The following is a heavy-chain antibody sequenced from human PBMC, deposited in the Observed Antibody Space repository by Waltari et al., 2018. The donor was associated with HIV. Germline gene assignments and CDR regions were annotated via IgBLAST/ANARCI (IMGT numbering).Heavy chain of an antibody. CDR3: TAELDASSASDS. D-gene: IGHD2-2*01. CDR2: IRSESDDGTR. CDR1: GLTCSKAG. J-gene: IGHJ4*02. V-gene: IGHV3-15*01. Sequence: EVQLVESGGGLVKPGGSLRLSCEASGLTCSKAGGSWVRQAPGKGLEWVGRIRSESDDGTRDYGPLVKGRFTVSRDDSKNTVYLQMNSLKTEDTAVYFCTAELDASSASDSWGQGTLVTVSS.